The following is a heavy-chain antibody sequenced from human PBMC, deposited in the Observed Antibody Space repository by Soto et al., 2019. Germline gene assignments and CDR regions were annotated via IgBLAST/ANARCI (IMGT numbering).Heavy chain of an antibody. CDR3: AALTVTTYYYYGMDV. J-gene: IGHJ6*02. Sequence: QVQLQESGPGLVKPSGTLSLTCAVSGGSISSSNWWSWVHQPPGKGLEWIGEINHSGSTNYNPSLKSRVTISVDKSKNQFSLKLSSVTAADTAVYYCAALTVTTYYYYGMDVWGQGTTVTVSS. CDR2: INHSGST. CDR1: GGSISSSNW. D-gene: IGHD4-17*01. V-gene: IGHV4-4*02.